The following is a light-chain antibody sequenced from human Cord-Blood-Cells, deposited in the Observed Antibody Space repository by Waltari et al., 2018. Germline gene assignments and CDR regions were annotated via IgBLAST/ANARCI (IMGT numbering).Light chain of an antibody. CDR3: QQSYSTPCT. CDR2: AAS. V-gene: IGKV1-39*01. CDR1: QSISSY. Sequence: DIQMTQSPSSLSASVGDRVTITCRASQSISSYLNWYQQKPGKAPKLLIYAASSLQSGVPSRFSGSGSETDFTLTISSLQPEDFATYYCQQSYSTPCTFGPGTKVDIK. J-gene: IGKJ3*01.